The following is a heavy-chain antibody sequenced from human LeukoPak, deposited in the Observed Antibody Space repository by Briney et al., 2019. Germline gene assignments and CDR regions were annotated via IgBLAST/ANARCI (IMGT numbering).Heavy chain of an antibody. CDR1: GGSISSDDHF. CDR3: ARDLGSWPHVTLDI. D-gene: IGHD3-16*01. V-gene: IGHV4-30-4*01. CDR2: ISHSGTT. Sequence: SETLSLTCTVSGGSISSDDHFWSWLRQSPGKGLEWIGYISHSGTTRYSPSLKSRVTMSVDTSKNQFSLNLTSVTAADTAIYYCARDLGSWPHVTLDIWGHGTLVTVSS. J-gene: IGHJ3*02.